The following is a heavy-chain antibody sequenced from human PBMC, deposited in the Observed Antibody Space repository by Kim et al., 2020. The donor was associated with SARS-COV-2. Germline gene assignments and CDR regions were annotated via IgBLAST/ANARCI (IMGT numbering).Heavy chain of an antibody. J-gene: IGHJ4*02. CDR3: ARDRGTPYFDWLPKYYFDY. Sequence: GSLRLSCAASGFTFSSYAMHWVRQAPGKGLEWVAVISYDGSNKYYADSVKGRFTISRDNSKNTLYLQMNSLRAEDTAVYYCARDRGTPYFDWLPKYYFDYWGQGTLVTVSS. D-gene: IGHD3-9*01. V-gene: IGHV3-30*04. CDR2: ISYDGSNK. CDR1: GFTFSSYA.